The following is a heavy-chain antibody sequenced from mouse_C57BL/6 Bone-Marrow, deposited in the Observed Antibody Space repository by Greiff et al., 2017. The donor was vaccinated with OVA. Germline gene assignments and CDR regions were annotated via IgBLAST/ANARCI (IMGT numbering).Heavy chain of an antibody. D-gene: IGHD2-4*01. CDR3: AREGLRRYFDV. CDR1: GYSIPSGYY. Sequence: DVHLVESGPGLVKPSQSLSLTCSVTGYSIPSGYYWNWIRQFPGNKLEWMGYISYDGSNNYNPSLKNRISITRDTSKNQFFLKLNSVTTEDTATYYCAREGLRRYFDVWGTGTTVTVSS. J-gene: IGHJ1*03. CDR2: ISYDGSN. V-gene: IGHV3-6*01.